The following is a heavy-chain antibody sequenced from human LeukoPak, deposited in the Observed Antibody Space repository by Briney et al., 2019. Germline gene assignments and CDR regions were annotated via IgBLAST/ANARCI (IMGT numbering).Heavy chain of an antibody. Sequence: GGSLRLSCAASGFTFSNYAMSWVRQAPGKGLEWVAAISGTGGSTSYADSVKGRFTISRDNAKNTLYLQMNSLRAEDTAVYYCARGLYSNYDDAFDIWGQGTMVTVSS. CDR1: GFTFSNYA. CDR2: ISGTGGST. J-gene: IGHJ3*02. CDR3: ARGLYSNYDDAFDI. V-gene: IGHV3-23*01. D-gene: IGHD4-11*01.